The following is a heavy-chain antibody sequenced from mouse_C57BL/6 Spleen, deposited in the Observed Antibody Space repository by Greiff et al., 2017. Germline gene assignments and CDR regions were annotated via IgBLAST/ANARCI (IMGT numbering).Heavy chain of an antibody. Sequence: VKLQQPGAELVKPGASVKLSCKASGYTFTSYWMHWVKQRPGQGLEWIGMIHPNSGSTNYNEKFKSKATLTVDKSSSTAYMQLSSLTSEDSAVYYCAYTTVVPYYAMDYWGQGTSVTVSS. CDR2: IHPNSGST. J-gene: IGHJ4*01. CDR1: GYTFTSYW. V-gene: IGHV1-64*01. CDR3: AYTTVVPYYAMDY. D-gene: IGHD1-1*01.